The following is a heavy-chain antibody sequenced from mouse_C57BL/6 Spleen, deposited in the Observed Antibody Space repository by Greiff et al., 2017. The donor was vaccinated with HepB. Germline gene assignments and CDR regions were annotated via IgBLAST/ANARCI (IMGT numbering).Heavy chain of an antibody. J-gene: IGHJ2*01. V-gene: IGHV1-80*01. CDR3: ARGGGVVPYYFDY. D-gene: IGHD1-1*01. CDR1: GYAFSSYW. Sequence: QVQLQQSGAELVKPGASVKISCKASGYAFSSYWMNWVKQRPGKGLEWIGQIYPGDGDTNYNGKFKGKATLTADKSSSTAYMQLRSLTSEDSAVYFCARGGGVVPYYFDYWGQGTTLTVSS. CDR2: IYPGDGDT.